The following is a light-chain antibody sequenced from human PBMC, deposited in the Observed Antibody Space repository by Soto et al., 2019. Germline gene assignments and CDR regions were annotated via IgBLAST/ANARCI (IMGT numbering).Light chain of an antibody. CDR2: QAS. CDR1: QSISAW. Sequence: DIQMTQSPSTLSASVGDRVTITCRASQSISAWLAWYQHKPGKAPKLLIYQASNLESGVPSRFSGSGSGTEFTLTISSLQPDDFATYYCQQYNRYWTFGQGTKVGIK. J-gene: IGKJ1*01. CDR3: QQYNRYWT. V-gene: IGKV1-5*03.